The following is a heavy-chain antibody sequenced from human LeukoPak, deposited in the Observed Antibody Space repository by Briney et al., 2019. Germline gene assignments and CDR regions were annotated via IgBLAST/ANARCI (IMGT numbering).Heavy chain of an antibody. CDR1: GYSFSNHT. J-gene: IGHJ4*02. V-gene: IGHV1-3*01. CDR3: ARGGPGMVTDY. CDR2: INAADGNT. D-gene: IGHD3-10*01. Sequence: ASVKVSCKDSGYSFSNHTMHWVRQAPGQRLEWMGWINAADGNTKYSQNFQGRVTISRDSSASTAYMELTSLTSEDTAVYYCARGGPGMVTDYWGQGTLVTVSS.